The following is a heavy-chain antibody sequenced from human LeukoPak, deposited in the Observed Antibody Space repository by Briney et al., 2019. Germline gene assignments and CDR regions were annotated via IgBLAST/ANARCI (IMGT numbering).Heavy chain of an antibody. Sequence: PGGSLRLSCAVSGITLSNYGMSWVRQAPGKGLEWVAGISHSGGRTNYADSVKGRFTISRDNPKNTLYLQMNSLRAEDTAVYFCAKRGVVIRVILVGFHKEAYYFDSWGQGALVIVSS. D-gene: IGHD3-22*01. CDR1: GITLSNYG. V-gene: IGHV3-23*01. CDR3: AKRGVVIRVILVGFHKEAYYFDS. CDR2: ISHSGGRT. J-gene: IGHJ4*02.